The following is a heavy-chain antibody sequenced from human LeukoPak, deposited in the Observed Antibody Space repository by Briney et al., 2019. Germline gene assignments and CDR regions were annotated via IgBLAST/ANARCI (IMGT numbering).Heavy chain of an antibody. D-gene: IGHD3-3*01. J-gene: IGHJ4*02. CDR1: GVSISRSSYY. V-gene: IGHV4-39*07. Sequence: SETLSLTCTVSGVSISRSSYYWGWIRQPLGEGLEWIGQINHSGSPNNNPSLKSRVSISFDTSKNQFSLKLTSVTAADTAVYYCGSRRTAMFGVIKGPIDYWGQGTLVTVSS. CDR3: GSRRTAMFGVIKGPIDY. CDR2: INHSGSP.